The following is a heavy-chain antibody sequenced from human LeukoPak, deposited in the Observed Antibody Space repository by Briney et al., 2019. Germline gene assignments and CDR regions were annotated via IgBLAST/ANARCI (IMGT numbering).Heavy chain of an antibody. CDR1: GFTFSSYA. CDR3: AKELSRPVYYDILTGYAFDY. CDR2: ISGSGGST. V-gene: IGHV3-23*01. J-gene: IGHJ4*02. D-gene: IGHD3-9*01. Sequence: GGSLRLSCAASGFTFSSYAMSWVRQAPGKGLEWVSAISGSGGSTYYADSVKGRFTISRDNSKNTLYLQMNSLRAEDTAVYYCAKELSRPVYYDILTGYAFDYWGQGTLVTVSS.